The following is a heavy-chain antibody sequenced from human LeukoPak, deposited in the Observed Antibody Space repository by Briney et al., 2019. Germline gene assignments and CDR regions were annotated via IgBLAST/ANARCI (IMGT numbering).Heavy chain of an antibody. Sequence: SETLSLTCTVSGGSMSSSSHYWGWIRQSPGKGLEWIGSIYNSGSTYYNPSLKSRVTISVDTSKSQFSLELKSVTAADTAIYYCARNMTAVTRLDVFDIWGPGTMVT. CDR2: IYNSGST. CDR3: ARNMTAVTRLDVFDI. J-gene: IGHJ3*02. V-gene: IGHV4-39*01. D-gene: IGHD4-17*01. CDR1: GGSMSSSSHY.